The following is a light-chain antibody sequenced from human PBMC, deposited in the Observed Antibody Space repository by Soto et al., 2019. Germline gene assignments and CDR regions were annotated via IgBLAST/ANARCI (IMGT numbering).Light chain of an antibody. CDR2: GVS. V-gene: IGLV2-8*01. Sequence: QSALTQPPSASGSPGQSVAISCTGTSSDVGAYNYVSWYQHHPGEAPRLIIYGVSERPSGVTHRFSGSKSGNTASLTVSGLQAEDEADYYCSSYSGSGVWVFGGGTQLTVL. CDR3: SSYSGSGVWV. J-gene: IGLJ3*02. CDR1: SSDVGAYNY.